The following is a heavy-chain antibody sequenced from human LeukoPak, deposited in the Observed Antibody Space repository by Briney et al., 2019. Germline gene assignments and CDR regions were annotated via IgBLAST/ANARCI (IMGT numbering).Heavy chain of an antibody. CDR1: GFTFSSYG. Sequence: GGTLRLSCAASGFTFSSYGMSWVRHAPGKGLEWVSAISGSGGSTYYADSVKGRFTISRDNSKNTLYLQMNSLRAEDSAVYYCAKGSYGEVYWGQGTLVTVSS. V-gene: IGHV3-23*01. CDR2: ISGSGGST. D-gene: IGHD4-17*01. J-gene: IGHJ4*02. CDR3: AKGSYGEVY.